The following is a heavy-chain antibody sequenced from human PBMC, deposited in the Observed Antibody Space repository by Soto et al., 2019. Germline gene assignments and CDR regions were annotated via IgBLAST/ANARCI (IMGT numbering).Heavy chain of an antibody. D-gene: IGHD3-10*01. V-gene: IGHV4-38-2*01. Sequence: SETLSLTCAVSDYSISSGYYWGWIRQPPGKGLEWIGTIFHSGSTFYNPSLKSRVTMSVDTSKKQFSLKLTSVTAADTAVYYCARAGPYYGTGSYFDYWGQGTLVTVSS. CDR3: ARAGPYYGTGSYFDY. J-gene: IGHJ4*02. CDR1: DYSISSGYY. CDR2: IFHSGST.